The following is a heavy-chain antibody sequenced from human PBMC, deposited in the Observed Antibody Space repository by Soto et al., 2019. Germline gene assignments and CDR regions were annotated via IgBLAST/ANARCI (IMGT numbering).Heavy chain of an antibody. CDR3: ARDIRAGIAVAGTGVNWFDP. CDR1: GGSISSYY. CDR2: IHTSGST. V-gene: IGHV4-4*07. J-gene: IGHJ5*02. Sequence: SETLSLSCTVSGGSISSYYWSWIRQPAGKGLEWIGRIHTSGSTNYNPSLKSRVTMSVDTSKNQFSLKMSSVTAADTAVYYCARDIRAGIAVAGTGVNWFDPWGQGTLVTVS. D-gene: IGHD6-19*01.